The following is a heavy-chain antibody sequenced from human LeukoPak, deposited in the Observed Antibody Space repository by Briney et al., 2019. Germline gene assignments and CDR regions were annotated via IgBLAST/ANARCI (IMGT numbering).Heavy chain of an antibody. CDR2: IYYSGST. CDR3: ARGIYYYGSGSYSAYYFDY. V-gene: IGHV4-39*07. CDR1: GGSISSSSYY. D-gene: IGHD3-10*01. J-gene: IGHJ4*02. Sequence: PSETLSLTCTVSGGSISSSSYYWGWIRQPPRKGLEWIGSIYYSGSTYYNPSLKSRVTISVDTSKNQFSLKLSSVTAADTAVYYCARGIYYYGSGSYSAYYFDYWGQGTLVTVSS.